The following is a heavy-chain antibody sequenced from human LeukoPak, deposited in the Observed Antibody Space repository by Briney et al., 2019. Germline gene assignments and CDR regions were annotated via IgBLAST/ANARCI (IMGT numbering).Heavy chain of an antibody. D-gene: IGHD5-24*01. V-gene: IGHV4-34*01. CDR1: GGSFSGFH. CDR3: ARGRDDYNFAY. Sequence: ASETLSLTCAVYGGSFSGFHWTWIRQLPGKGLEWIGEINHSGSTNYNPSLRSRVTISVDTSKNQFSLKLFSVTAADTAVYYCARGRDDYNFAYWGQGTLVTVSS. J-gene: IGHJ4*02. CDR2: INHSGST.